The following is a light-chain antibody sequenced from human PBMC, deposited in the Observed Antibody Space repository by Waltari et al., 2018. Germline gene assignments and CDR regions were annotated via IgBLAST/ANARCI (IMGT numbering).Light chain of an antibody. J-gene: IGKJ1*01. CDR3: QHYVRLPAT. Sequence: EIVLTQSPGTLSLSPGERATLSCRASQTFGKYLAWYQQKPGQAPRLLIYDASIRASGIPDRFSGSGSGTDFSLTISTLEPEDFAVYDCQHYVRLPATFGQGTKVEIK. CDR1: QTFGKY. V-gene: IGKV3-20*01. CDR2: DAS.